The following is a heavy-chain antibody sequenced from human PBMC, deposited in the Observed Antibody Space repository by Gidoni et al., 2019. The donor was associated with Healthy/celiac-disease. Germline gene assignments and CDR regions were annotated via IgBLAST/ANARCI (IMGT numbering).Heavy chain of an antibody. CDR2: INPNSGGT. CDR3: ARDGQWFGELWAFDI. CDR1: GYTFTGYY. D-gene: IGHD3-10*01. J-gene: IGHJ3*02. Sequence: QVQLVQSGAEVTKPGASVKVSCKASGYTFTGYYMHWVRQAPGQGLEWMGWINPNSGGTNYAQKFQGWVTMTRDTSISTAYMELSRLRSDDTAVYYCARDGQWFGELWAFDIWGQGTMVTVSS. V-gene: IGHV1-2*04.